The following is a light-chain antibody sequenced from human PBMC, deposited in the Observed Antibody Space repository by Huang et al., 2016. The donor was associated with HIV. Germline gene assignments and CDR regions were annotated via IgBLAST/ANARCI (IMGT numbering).Light chain of an antibody. Sequence: EIVLTQSPATLSLSPGERATLSCRASQSVSSYLAWYQQNPCQAPRLLIYDASNRATGIPARFRGRGSVTDFTLTISSLEPEDFAVYYCQQRSNWPLTFGGGTKVEIK. J-gene: IGKJ4*01. CDR1: QSVSSY. CDR2: DAS. CDR3: QQRSNWPLT. V-gene: IGKV3-11*01.